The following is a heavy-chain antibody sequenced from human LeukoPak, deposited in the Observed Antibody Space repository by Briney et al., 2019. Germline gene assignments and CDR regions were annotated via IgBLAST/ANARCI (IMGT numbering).Heavy chain of an antibody. CDR1: GFTFSSYS. J-gene: IGHJ5*02. CDR2: IDNSGDT. Sequence: GSLRLSCAASGFTFSSYSMNWVRQAPGKGLEWIAYIDNSGDTNSNPSLKSRVTISVDTSKNQFSLRLNSVTAADTAFYYCARHPPGLRYFDPWGQGTLVTVSS. D-gene: IGHD3-9*01. V-gene: IGHV4-59*08. CDR3: ARHPPGLRYFDP.